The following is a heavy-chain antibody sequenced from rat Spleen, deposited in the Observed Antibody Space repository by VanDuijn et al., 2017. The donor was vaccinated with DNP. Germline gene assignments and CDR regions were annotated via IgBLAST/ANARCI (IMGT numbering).Heavy chain of an antibody. CDR3: ARSCGDDGYPPFAY. J-gene: IGHJ3*01. V-gene: IGHV5-31*01. CDR1: GFTLNKYW. CDR2: IINSGGNT. D-gene: IGHD1-12*03. Sequence: EVQLVESGGGLVQPGGSLTLSCAASGFTLNKYWMTWIRQAPGKGLEWIASIINSGGNTYYPESVKGRFTISRDNAKSTLYLQMDSLRSEDTATYYCARSCGDDGYPPFAYWGQGTLVTVSS.